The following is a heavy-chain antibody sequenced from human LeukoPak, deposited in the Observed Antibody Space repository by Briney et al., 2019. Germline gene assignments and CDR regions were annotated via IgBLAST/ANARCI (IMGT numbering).Heavy chain of an antibody. J-gene: IGHJ4*02. Sequence: PSETLSLTCTVSGGFIRSSYWNWIRQPPGKGPEWIGYIYRSVNRYYSESTKYNPSLKSRVSISIDTSRNQFILRLNSVTAADTAVYYCARAQQISHNFDFWGQGTMVSVSS. CDR1: GGFIRSSY. D-gene: IGHD6-13*01. V-gene: IGHV4-59*01. CDR2: IYRSVNRYYSEST. CDR3: ARAQQISHNFDF.